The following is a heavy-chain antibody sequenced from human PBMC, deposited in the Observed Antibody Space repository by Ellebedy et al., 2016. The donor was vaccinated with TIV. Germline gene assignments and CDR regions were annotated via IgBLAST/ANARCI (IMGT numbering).Heavy chain of an antibody. Sequence: AASVKVSCKASGGTFSSYAISWVRQAPGQGLEWMGRIIPILGIANYAQKFQGRVTMTEDTSTDTAYMELSSLRSEDTAVYYCATTSGYWGQGTLVTVSS. CDR3: ATTSGY. D-gene: IGHD1-1*01. J-gene: IGHJ4*02. V-gene: IGHV1-69*04. CDR2: IIPILGIA. CDR1: GGTFSSYA.